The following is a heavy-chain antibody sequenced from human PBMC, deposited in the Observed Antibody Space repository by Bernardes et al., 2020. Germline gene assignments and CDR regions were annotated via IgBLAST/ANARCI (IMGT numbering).Heavy chain of an antibody. CDR2: IIPIFGTA. J-gene: IGHJ6*02. CDR1: GGTFSSYA. CDR3: AGNPYYYYYGMDV. Sequence: SVKVSCKASGGTFSSYAISWVRQAPGQGLEWMGGIIPIFGTANYAQKFQGRVTITADESTSTAYMELSSLRSEDTAVYYCAGNPYYYYYGMDVWGQGTTVTVSS. V-gene: IGHV1-69*13.